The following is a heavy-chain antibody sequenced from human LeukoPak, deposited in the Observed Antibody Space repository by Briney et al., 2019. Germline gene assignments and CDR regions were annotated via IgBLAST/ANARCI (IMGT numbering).Heavy chain of an antibody. CDR2: INHSGST. J-gene: IGHJ5*02. CDR1: GGSFSGYS. D-gene: IGHD4-17*01. Sequence: PSETLSLTCAVYGGSFSGYSWSWIRQPPGKGLEWIGEINHSGSTNYNPSLKSRVTLSVDTSKNQFSLKLSSVTAAGTAVYYCARGKKESVLRQCFLHWFAPGGRETLVTVS. V-gene: IGHV4-34*01. CDR3: ARGKKESVLRQCFLHWFAP.